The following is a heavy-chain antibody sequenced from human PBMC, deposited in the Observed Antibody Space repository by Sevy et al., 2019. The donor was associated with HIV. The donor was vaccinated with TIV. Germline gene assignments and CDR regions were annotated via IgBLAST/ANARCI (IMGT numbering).Heavy chain of an antibody. D-gene: IGHD6-19*01. CDR2: ISAYNGNT. CDR3: ARDRVAVDYYGMDV. Sequence: ASVKVSCKASGYTFISYGISWVRQAPGQGLEWMGWISAYNGNTNYAQKLQGRVTMTTDTSTSTAYMELRSLRSDDTAVYYCARDRVAVDYYGMDVWGQGTTVTVSS. J-gene: IGHJ6*02. CDR1: GYTFISYG. V-gene: IGHV1-18*01.